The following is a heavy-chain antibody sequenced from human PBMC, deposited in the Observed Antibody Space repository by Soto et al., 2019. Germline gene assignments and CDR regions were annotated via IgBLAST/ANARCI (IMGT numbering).Heavy chain of an antibody. D-gene: IGHD1-26*01. CDR1: GFTFSNYA. V-gene: IGHV3-23*01. Sequence: SLRLSCAASGFTFSNYAMSWVRQAPGKGLEWVSTISGSGAYTYYADSVKGRFTISRDNSKNTLYLQMNSLRAEDTAFYYCVRGASLNFDDWGKGTLVTVAS. J-gene: IGHJ4*02. CDR2: ISGSGAYT. CDR3: VRGASLNFDD.